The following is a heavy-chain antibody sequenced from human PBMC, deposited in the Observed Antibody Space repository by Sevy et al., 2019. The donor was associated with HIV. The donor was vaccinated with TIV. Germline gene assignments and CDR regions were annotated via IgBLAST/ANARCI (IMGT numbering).Heavy chain of an antibody. CDR3: AKDREQLLVLIYYYYGMDV. Sequence: GGSLRLSCAASGFTFSSYGMHWVRQAPGKGLEWVAVISYDGSNKYYADSVKGRFTISRDNSKNTLYLQMNSLRAEDTAVYYCAKDREQLLVLIYYYYGMDVWGQGTTVTVSS. CDR1: GFTFSSYG. CDR2: ISYDGSNK. D-gene: IGHD6-13*01. J-gene: IGHJ6*02. V-gene: IGHV3-30*18.